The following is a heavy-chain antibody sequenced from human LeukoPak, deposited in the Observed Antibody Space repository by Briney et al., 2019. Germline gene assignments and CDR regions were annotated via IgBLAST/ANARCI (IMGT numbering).Heavy chain of an antibody. CDR2: IKPSGGDT. J-gene: IGHJ6*03. CDR3: AREHSGYDFPGRDYYYMDV. Sequence: ASVKVSCKTSGYSFTNYNLHWVRQAPGQRLEWMGIIKPSGGDTNYAQKFQGRVFMTRDTSTSTVYLELSSLKAEDTAVYYCAREHSGYDFPGRDYYYMDVWGKGTTVTVSS. V-gene: IGHV1-46*01. D-gene: IGHD5-12*01. CDR1: GYSFTNYN.